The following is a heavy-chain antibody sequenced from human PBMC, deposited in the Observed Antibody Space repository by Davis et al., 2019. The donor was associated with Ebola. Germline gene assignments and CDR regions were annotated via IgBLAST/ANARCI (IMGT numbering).Heavy chain of an antibody. V-gene: IGHV4-34*01. D-gene: IGHD2-15*01. CDR2: INHSGST. CDR3: ARTRHSVVVAATSHWFDP. Sequence: MPSETLSLTCTVSGGSISSYYWSWIRQPPGKGLEWIGEINHSGSTNYNPSLKSRVTISVDTSKNQFSLKLSSVTAADTAVYYCARTRHSVVVAATSHWFDPWGQRTLVTVSS. J-gene: IGHJ5*02. CDR1: GGSISSYY.